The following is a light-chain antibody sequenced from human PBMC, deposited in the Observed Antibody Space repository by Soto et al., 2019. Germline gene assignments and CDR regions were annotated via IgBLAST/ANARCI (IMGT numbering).Light chain of an antibody. CDR1: QSVSSY. V-gene: IGKV3-11*01. CDR2: DAS. Sequence: EIVLTQSPATLSLSPGERATLSCRASQSVSSYLAWYQQKPGQAPRLLIYDASNRATGIPARFSGSGSGTDFTLTISSLEPEDFAVYYCHQYNYWPPTFGQGTKVDIK. J-gene: IGKJ1*01. CDR3: HQYNYWPPT.